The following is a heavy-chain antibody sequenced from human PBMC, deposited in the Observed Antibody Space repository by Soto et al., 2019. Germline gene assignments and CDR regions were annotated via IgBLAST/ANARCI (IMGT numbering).Heavy chain of an antibody. CDR1: GFTFIGHA. CDR2: ISFDGTKK. J-gene: IGHJ6*02. CDR3: ARSRGSNYYYAMDV. D-gene: IGHD5-12*01. V-gene: IGHV3-30-3*01. Sequence: PRGSLSLSCATSGFTFIGHAMHWVRQAPGKGLEWVAVISFDGTKKYYADSVQGRLTISRDISKSTLYLQVNSLRAEDAAVYFCARSRGSNYYYAMDVWGHGTTVTVSS.